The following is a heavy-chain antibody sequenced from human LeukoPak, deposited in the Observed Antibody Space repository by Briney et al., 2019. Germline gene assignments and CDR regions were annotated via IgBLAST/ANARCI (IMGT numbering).Heavy chain of an antibody. CDR3: ARERSDYVWGSYRLDAFDI. CDR1: GFTFSDYY. V-gene: IGHV3-11*01. CDR2: ISSSGSTI. Sequence: PGGSLRLSCAASGFTFSDYYMSWIRQAPGKGLEWVSYISSSGSTIYYADSVKGRFTISRDNAKNSLYLQMNSLRAEGTAVYYCARERSDYVWGSYRLDAFDIWGQGTMVTVYS. J-gene: IGHJ3*02. D-gene: IGHD3-16*02.